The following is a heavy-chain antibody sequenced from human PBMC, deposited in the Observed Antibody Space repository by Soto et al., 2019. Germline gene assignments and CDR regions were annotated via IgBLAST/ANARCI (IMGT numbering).Heavy chain of an antibody. CDR1: GFTFSSYS. D-gene: IGHD6-13*01. CDR3: AREDGEISSVAVIRNWFDP. CDR2: ISSSSSTI. V-gene: IGHV3-48*02. Sequence: EVQLVESGGGLVQPGGSLRLSCAASGFTFSSYSMNWVRQAPGKGLEWWSDISSSSSTIYYADYVKGRFTICRDNGKNSLYIEINSLRDEDTAVYCCAREDGEISSVAVIRNWFDPWGQGTLVTVSS. J-gene: IGHJ5*02.